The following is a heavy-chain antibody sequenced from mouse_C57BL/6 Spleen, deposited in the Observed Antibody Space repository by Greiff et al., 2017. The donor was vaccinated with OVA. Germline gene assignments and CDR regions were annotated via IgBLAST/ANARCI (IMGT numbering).Heavy chain of an antibody. CDR3: ARADYGSSYAWFAY. CDR1: GYTFTDYY. D-gene: IGHD1-1*01. J-gene: IGHJ3*01. CDR2: INPNNGGT. V-gene: IGHV1-26*01. Sequence: EVKLQQSGPELVKPGASVKISCKASGYTFTDYYMNWVKQSHGKSLEWIGDINPNNGGTSYNQKFKGKATLTVDKSSSTAYMELRSLTSEDSAVYYCARADYGSSYAWFAYWGQGTLVTVSA.